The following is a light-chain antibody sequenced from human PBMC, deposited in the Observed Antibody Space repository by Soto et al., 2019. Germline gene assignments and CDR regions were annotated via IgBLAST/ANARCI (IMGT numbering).Light chain of an antibody. J-gene: IGKJ1*01. CDR1: QNINSW. CDR2: EAS. CDR3: QQYNVYSWT. Sequence: DLHMTQSTSTLYSSVGDRVTITCRASQNINSWLAWYQQKPGKAPKLLIYEASSLEKGVPARFGGSGSGTEFTLTISSLQPDDFATYYCQQYNVYSWTFGQGTKVDIK. V-gene: IGKV1-5*03.